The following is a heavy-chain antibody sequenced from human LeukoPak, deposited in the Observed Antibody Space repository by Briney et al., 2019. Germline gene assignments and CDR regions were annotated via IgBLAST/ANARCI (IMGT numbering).Heavy chain of an antibody. Sequence: ASVKVPCKASGDTFTGYYMHWVRQAPGQGLEWMGWSNPNSGGTNYAQKFQGRVTMTRDTSNSTAYMELSRLRSDDTAVYYCARRVSSGWYFDYWGQGTLVTVSS. D-gene: IGHD6-19*01. CDR1: GDTFTGYY. V-gene: IGHV1-2*02. CDR2: SNPNSGGT. J-gene: IGHJ4*02. CDR3: ARRVSSGWYFDY.